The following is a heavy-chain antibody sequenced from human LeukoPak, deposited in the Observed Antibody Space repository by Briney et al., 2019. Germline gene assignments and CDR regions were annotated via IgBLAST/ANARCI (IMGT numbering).Heavy chain of an antibody. CDR1: GGTFSSYA. CDR2: IIPIFGTA. CDR3: ARSVRLGSWYFDL. V-gene: IGHV1-69*05. Sequence: SVKVSCKASGGTFSSYAISWVRQAPGQGPEWMGRIIPIFGTANYAQKFQGRVTITTDESTSTAYMELSSLRSEDTAVYYCARSVRLGSWYFDLWGRGTLATVSS. J-gene: IGHJ2*01. D-gene: IGHD6-6*01.